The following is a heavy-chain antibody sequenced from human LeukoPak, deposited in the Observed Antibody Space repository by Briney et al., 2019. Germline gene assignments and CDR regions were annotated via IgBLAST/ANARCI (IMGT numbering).Heavy chain of an antibody. J-gene: IGHJ4*02. V-gene: IGHV3-33*01. Sequence: PGRSLRLSCAASGFTFSSYGMHWVRQAPGKGLEWVAVIWYDGSNKYYADSVKGRFTISRDNSKNTLYLQMNSLRAEDTAVYYCAREYYYDSSGYYRGYFDYWGQGTLVTVSS. CDR2: IWYDGSNK. CDR3: AREYYYDSSGYYRGYFDY. D-gene: IGHD3-22*01. CDR1: GFTFSSYG.